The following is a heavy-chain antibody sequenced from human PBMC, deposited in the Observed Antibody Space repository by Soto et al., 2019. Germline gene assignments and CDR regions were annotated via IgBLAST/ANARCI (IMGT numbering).Heavy chain of an antibody. CDR3: ARRGDGDKRTPLPSYYYGMDV. Sequence: GESLKISCKGSGYSFTSYWIGWVRQMPGKGLEWMGIIYPGDSDTRYSPSFQGQVTISADKSISTAYLQWSSLKASDTAMYYCARRGDGDKRTPLPSYYYGMDVCGQRTTFT. CDR2: IYPGDSDT. V-gene: IGHV5-51*01. D-gene: IGHD3-10*01. CDR1: GYSFTSYW. J-gene: IGHJ6*02.